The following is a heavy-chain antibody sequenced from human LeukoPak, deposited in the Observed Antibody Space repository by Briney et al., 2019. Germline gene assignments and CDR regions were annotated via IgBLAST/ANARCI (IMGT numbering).Heavy chain of an antibody. CDR2: VNPNSGDT. CDR3: ARLSSGWGYYYYYYMDV. CDR1: GYTFTGYY. V-gene: IGHV1-2*02. D-gene: IGHD6-19*01. Sequence: GASVKVSCKASGYTFTGYYLHWVRQAPGQGLEWMGCVNPNSGDTNYAQKFQGSVTMTRDTSISTVYMEQSRLRSDDTAVYYCARLSSGWGYYYYYYMDVWGKGTTVTISS. J-gene: IGHJ6*03.